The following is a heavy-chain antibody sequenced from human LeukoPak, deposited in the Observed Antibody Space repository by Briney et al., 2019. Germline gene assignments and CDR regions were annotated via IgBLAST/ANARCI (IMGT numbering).Heavy chain of an antibody. CDR3: ARDLSGEPFDY. Sequence: ASVKVSCKASGYTFTSYYMHWVRQAPGQGPEWMGIINPSGGSTSYAQKFQGRVTMTRDTSTSTVYMELSSLRSEDTAVYYCARDLSGEPFDYWGQGTLVTVSS. V-gene: IGHV1-46*01. D-gene: IGHD4-17*01. J-gene: IGHJ4*02. CDR1: GYTFTSYY. CDR2: INPSGGST.